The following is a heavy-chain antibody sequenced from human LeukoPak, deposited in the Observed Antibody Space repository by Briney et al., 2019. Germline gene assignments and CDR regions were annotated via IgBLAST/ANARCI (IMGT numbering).Heavy chain of an antibody. V-gene: IGHV3-30*18. Sequence: GGSLRLSCAASGFTFSCYGMHWVRQAPGKGLEWVAVISYAGSNQYYADSVKGRFTISRDNSKNTLYLQMNSLRAEDTAVYYCAKDQGYYGSGSFRIYGVDVWGQGTTVTVSS. D-gene: IGHD3-10*01. CDR1: GFTFSCYG. CDR2: ISYAGSNQ. CDR3: AKDQGYYGSGSFRIYGVDV. J-gene: IGHJ6*02.